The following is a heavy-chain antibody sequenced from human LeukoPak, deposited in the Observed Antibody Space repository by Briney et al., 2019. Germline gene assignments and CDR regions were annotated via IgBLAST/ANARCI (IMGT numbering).Heavy chain of an antibody. Sequence: GGSLRPSCAAPGLTFSNAWMSWVRQAPGGGLEWVGRIKRKTDGETTEYVAPVKGRFTISRDDSKNTLYLQMNSLKTEDTGVYYCATASSGLFYWGQGTLVTVSS. CDR2: IKRKTDGETT. D-gene: IGHD3-16*01. CDR3: ATASSGLFY. CDR1: GLTFSNAW. V-gene: IGHV3-15*01. J-gene: IGHJ4*02.